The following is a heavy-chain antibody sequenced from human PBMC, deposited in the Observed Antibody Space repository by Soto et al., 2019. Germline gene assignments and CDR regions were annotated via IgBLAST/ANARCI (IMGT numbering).Heavy chain of an antibody. V-gene: IGHV4-31*03. CDR3: ARAPYRLLYGMDV. CDR1: GDSLSSNVYY. J-gene: IGHJ6*02. D-gene: IGHD3-16*02. CDR2: IYYSGST. Sequence: SETLSLTCTVSGDSLSSNVYYWSWIRQHPGKGLEWIGYIYYSGSTYYNTSLKNRVTILVDTSKNQISLMLSSVTAADTAVYYCARAPYRLLYGMDVWGQGTTVT.